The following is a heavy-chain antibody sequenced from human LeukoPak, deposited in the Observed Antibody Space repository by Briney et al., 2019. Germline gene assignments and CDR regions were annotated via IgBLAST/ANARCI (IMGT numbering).Heavy chain of an antibody. CDR1: GYTFTSYG. J-gene: IGHJ6*02. Sequence: ASVKVSCKASGYTFTSYGISWVRQAPGQGLEWMGWISGYNGNANYAQKLQGRVTMTTDTSTRTAYMELRSLRSDDTAVYYCARDPKNSPMFDPYYYGMDVWGQGTTVTVSS. CDR3: ARDPKNSPMFDPYYYGMDV. CDR2: ISGYNGNA. D-gene: IGHD3-9*01. V-gene: IGHV1-18*01.